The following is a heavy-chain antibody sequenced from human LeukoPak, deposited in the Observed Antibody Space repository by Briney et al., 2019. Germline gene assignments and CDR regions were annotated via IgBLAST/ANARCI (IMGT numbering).Heavy chain of an antibody. Sequence: SVKVSCKASGGTFSSYAISWVRQAPGQGLEWMGRIIPILGIANYAQKFQGRVTITADKSTSTAYMEQSSLRSEDTAVYYCARFSYYDSSGYYGQDYYYGMDVWSQGTTVTVSS. V-gene: IGHV1-69*04. CDR2: IIPILGIA. J-gene: IGHJ6*02. CDR3: ARFSYYDSSGYYGQDYYYGMDV. D-gene: IGHD3-22*01. CDR1: GGTFSSYA.